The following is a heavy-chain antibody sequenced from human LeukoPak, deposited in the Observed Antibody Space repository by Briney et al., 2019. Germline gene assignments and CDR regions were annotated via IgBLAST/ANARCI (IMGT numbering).Heavy chain of an antibody. CDR3: ARVGGYSGYDLFSY. J-gene: IGHJ4*02. CDR1: GGSFSGYH. CDR2: INHSGST. D-gene: IGHD5-12*01. V-gene: IGHV4-34*01. Sequence: SETLSLTCAVYGGSFSGYHWSWIRQPPGKGLEWIGEINHSGSTNYNPSLKSRVTISVDTSKNQFSLKLSSVTAADTAVYYCARVGGYSGYDLFSYWGQGTLVTVSS.